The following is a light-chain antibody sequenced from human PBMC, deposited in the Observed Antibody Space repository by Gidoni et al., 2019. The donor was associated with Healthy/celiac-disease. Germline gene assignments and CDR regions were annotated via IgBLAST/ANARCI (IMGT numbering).Light chain of an antibody. CDR2: GAS. CDR1: PSVSSSY. V-gene: IGKV3-20*01. CDR3: QQYGSSPGT. Sequence: ESVLTQSPRTLSLSPGEGATLSCSASPSVSSSYLAWYQQKHGQAPRLLIYGASSRATGIPDRCSGSGSRRDFTLTISRLEPEAFAVYYSQQYGSSPGTFGQGTKVEIK. J-gene: IGKJ1*01.